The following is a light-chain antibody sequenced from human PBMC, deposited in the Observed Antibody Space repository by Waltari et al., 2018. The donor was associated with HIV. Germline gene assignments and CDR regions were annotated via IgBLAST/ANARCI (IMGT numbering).Light chain of an antibody. V-gene: IGLV1-47*02. CDR2: TDT. CDR1: RSNIGSNS. CDR3: ATWDDSLNGVL. Sequence: SVLTQPPSASGTPGQKVTISCSGSRSNIGSNSVFWYQQLPGAAPKLRIYTDTQRPSGVPYRFSGSKSGTSASLAISGLRSEDEAVYSCATWDDSLNGVLFGGGTNLNVL. J-gene: IGLJ2*01.